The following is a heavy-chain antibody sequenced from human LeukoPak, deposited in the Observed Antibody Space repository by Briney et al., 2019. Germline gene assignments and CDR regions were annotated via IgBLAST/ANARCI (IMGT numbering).Heavy chain of an antibody. CDR2: ISYDGSNE. D-gene: IGHD5-12*01. CDR3: AKDWGYDTADPIDY. J-gene: IGHJ4*02. V-gene: IGHV3-30*18. CDR1: GFTFSSYG. Sequence: GGSLRLSCAASGFTFSSYGMHWVRQAPGKGLEWVAAISYDGSNEYYVDSVKGRFTISRDNSKNTLFLQINSLRVEDTAVYYCAKDWGYDTADPIDYWGQGTLVTVSS.